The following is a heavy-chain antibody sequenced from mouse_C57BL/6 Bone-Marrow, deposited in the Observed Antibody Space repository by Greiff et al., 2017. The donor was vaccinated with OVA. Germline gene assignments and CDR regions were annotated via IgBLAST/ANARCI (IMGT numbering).Heavy chain of an antibody. J-gene: IGHJ4*01. CDR3: ARDLVPYAMDY. CDR1: GFTFSSYA. D-gene: IGHD2-2*01. Sequence: DVMLVESGGGLVKPGGSLKLSCAASGFTFSSYAMSWVRQTPEKRLEWVATISDGGSYTYYPDNVKGRFTISRDNAKNNLYLQMSHLKSQDTAMYYCARDLVPYAMDYWGQGTSVTVSS. CDR2: ISDGGSYT. V-gene: IGHV5-4*01.